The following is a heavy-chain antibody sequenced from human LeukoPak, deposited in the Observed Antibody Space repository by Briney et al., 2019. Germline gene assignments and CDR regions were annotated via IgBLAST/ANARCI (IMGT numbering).Heavy chain of an antibody. Sequence: GGSLRLSCTASGFTFSSYAMNWVRQAPGKGLEWVSASGSGESTYYADSVKGRFTISRGNSKSTLYLQMNSLRAEDTALYYCAKARGYSSSSENNWFDPWGQGTLVTVSS. J-gene: IGHJ5*02. CDR3: AKARGYSSSSENNWFDP. V-gene: IGHV3-23*01. D-gene: IGHD6-6*01. CDR1: GFTFSSYA. CDR2: SGSGEST.